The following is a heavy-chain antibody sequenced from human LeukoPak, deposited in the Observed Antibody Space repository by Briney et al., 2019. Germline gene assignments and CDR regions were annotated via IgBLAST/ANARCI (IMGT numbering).Heavy chain of an antibody. V-gene: IGHV4-34*01. CDR1: GGSFSGYY. J-gene: IGHJ3*02. D-gene: IGHD2-15*01. CDR3: ARVPTGSPDAFDI. CDR2: INHSGST. Sequence: SETLSLTCAVYGGSFSGYYWSWIRQPPGKGLEWIGEINHSGSTNYNPSLKSRVTISVDTSKNQFSLKLSSVTAADTAVYYCARVPTGSPDAFDIWGQGTMVTVSS.